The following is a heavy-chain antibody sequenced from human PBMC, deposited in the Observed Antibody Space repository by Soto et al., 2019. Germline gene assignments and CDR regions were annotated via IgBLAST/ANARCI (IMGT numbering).Heavy chain of an antibody. Sequence: ASVKVSCKASGYIFTNYDINWVRQATGQGLEYLGWINPNSGNTGYVQKFQGRVTMTRNTSINTAYMELNSLRSEDTAVYYCARGITLPTPLEYWGQGTLVTVSS. V-gene: IGHV1-8*01. CDR1: GYIFTNYD. D-gene: IGHD1-20*01. CDR3: ARGITLPTPLEY. J-gene: IGHJ4*02. CDR2: INPNSGNT.